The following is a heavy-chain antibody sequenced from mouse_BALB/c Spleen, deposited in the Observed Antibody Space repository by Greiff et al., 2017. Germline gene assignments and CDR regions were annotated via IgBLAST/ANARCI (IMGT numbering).Heavy chain of an antibody. CDR3: ARREVGGDWYFDV. CDR1: GYTFTSYW. V-gene: IGHV1-87*01. D-gene: IGHD1-3*01. Sequence: QVQLKQSGAELARPGASVKLSCKASGYTFTSYWMQWVKQRPGQGLEWIGAIYPGDGDTRYTQKFKGKATLTADKSSSTAYMQLSSLASEDSAVYYCARREVGGDWYFDVWGAGTTVTVSS. CDR2: IYPGDGDT. J-gene: IGHJ1*01.